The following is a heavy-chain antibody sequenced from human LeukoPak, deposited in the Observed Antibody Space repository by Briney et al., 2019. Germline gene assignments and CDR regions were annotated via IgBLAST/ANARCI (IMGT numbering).Heavy chain of an antibody. CDR2: ISWNSGSI. CDR3: AKKDYGDYAFDY. V-gene: IGHV3-9*01. D-gene: IGHD4-17*01. J-gene: IGHJ4*02. Sequence: PGGSLRLSCAASGLTFDDYAMHSVRHAPGKGLAWVSGISWNSGSIGYAGSVKGRFTISRDNAKNSLYLQMNSLRAEDTALYYCAKKDYGDYAFDYWGQGTLVTVSS. CDR1: GLTFDDYA.